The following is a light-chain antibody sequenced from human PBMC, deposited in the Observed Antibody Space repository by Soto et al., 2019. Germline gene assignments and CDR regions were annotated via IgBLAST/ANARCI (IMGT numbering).Light chain of an antibody. CDR3: QQYSSYSAWT. J-gene: IGKJ1*01. CDR1: QNINKW. CDR2: DAS. V-gene: IGKV1-5*01. Sequence: DIQMTQSPSTLSASIGDRVTITCRASQNINKWLAWHQQKPGKAPKLLIYDASSLQSGVPPRFSGSGSGTEFTLTIRSLQPDDIATYYCQQYSSYSAWTLGEGTKVDIK.